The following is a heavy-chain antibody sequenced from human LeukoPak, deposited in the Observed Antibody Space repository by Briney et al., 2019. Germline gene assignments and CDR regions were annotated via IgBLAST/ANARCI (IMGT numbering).Heavy chain of an antibody. J-gene: IGHJ4*02. CDR2: ISAYNGNT. CDR1: GYTFTSYG. Sequence: ASVKFSCKASGYTFTSYGISWVRQAPGQGLEWMGWISAYNGNTNYAQKLQGRVTMTTDTSTSTAYMELRSLRSDDTAVYYCARDLRGGYYYDSSGVMNYWGQGTLVTVSS. D-gene: IGHD3-22*01. V-gene: IGHV1-18*01. CDR3: ARDLRGGYYYDSSGVMNY.